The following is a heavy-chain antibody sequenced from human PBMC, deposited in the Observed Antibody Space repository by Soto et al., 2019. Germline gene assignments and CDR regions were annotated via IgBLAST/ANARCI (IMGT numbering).Heavy chain of an antibody. CDR3: ARHPDYCSSTSCYALDYY. J-gene: IGHJ4*02. D-gene: IGHD2-2*01. CDR2: RKQGGSEK. Sequence: EVQLVESGGGLVQPGGSLRLSCAASRFTFSSYWMSWVRQAPGKGLEWVANRKQGGSEKYYVDSVKGRFTISRDNAKNSRYLQMNSLRADDTAVYYCARHPDYCSSTSCYALDYYWGQGTLVTVSS. V-gene: IGHV3-7*01. CDR1: RFTFSSYW.